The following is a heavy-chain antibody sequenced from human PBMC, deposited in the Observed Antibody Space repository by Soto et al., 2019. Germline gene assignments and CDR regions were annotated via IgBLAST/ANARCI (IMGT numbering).Heavy chain of an antibody. CDR3: AQEVVTSDAFGI. CDR1: GYSFTSYW. D-gene: IGHD2-21*02. Sequence: GDSLKISCKGSGYSFTSYWISWVRQMPGKGLEWMGRIDPSDSYTNYSPSFQGHVTISADKSISTAYLQWSSLKASDTAMYYCAQEVVTSDAFGIWGQGTMVTVSS. CDR2: IDPSDSYT. V-gene: IGHV5-10-1*01. J-gene: IGHJ3*02.